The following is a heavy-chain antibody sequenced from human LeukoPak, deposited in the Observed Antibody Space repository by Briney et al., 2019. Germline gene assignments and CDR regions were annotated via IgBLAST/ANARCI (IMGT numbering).Heavy chain of an antibody. Sequence: SETLSLTCAVAGDSISSSSYYWGWIRQPPGKGLEWIGSIYNGETTYYNPSLKTRLTISLDTSKNQFSLKLSSVTAADTAVYYCASNWSDFDYWGQGILVTVSS. D-gene: IGHD1-1*01. CDR2: IYNGETT. J-gene: IGHJ4*02. CDR3: ASNWSDFDY. V-gene: IGHV4-39*07. CDR1: GDSISSSSYY.